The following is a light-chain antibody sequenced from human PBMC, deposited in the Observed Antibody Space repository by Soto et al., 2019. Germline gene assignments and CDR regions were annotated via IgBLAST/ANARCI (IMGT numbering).Light chain of an antibody. CDR2: DVS. Sequence: QSALTQPASVSGYPGQSITISCTGTSSDVGGYNYVSWYQQHPGKAPKLMIYDVSNRPSGVSNRFSGSKSGNTASLTISGLQAEDEADYYCSSYTSSSTLWVFGTGTKVTVL. V-gene: IGLV2-14*01. J-gene: IGLJ1*01. CDR3: SSYTSSSTLWV. CDR1: SSDVGGYNY.